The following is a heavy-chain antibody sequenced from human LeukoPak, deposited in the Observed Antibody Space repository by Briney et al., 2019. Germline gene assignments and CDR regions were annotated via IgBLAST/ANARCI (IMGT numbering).Heavy chain of an antibody. V-gene: IGHV3-53*04. CDR3: ARSGGRELTGYYYGMDV. Sequence: PGGSLRLSCAASGFTVSSNYMSWVRQAPGKGLEWVSVIYSGGSTYYADSVKGRFTISRHNSKNTLYLQMNSLRAEDTAVYYCARSGGRELTGYYYGMDVWGQGTTVTVSS. CDR1: GFTVSSNY. J-gene: IGHJ6*02. D-gene: IGHD1-26*01. CDR2: IYSGGST.